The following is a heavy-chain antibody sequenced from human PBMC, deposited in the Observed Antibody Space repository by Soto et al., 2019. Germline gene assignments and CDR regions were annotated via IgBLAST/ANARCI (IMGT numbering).Heavy chain of an antibody. CDR2: ISAYNGNT. V-gene: IGHV1-18*01. D-gene: IGHD3-10*01. Sequence: QVQLVQSGAEVKKPGASVKVSCKASGYTFTSYGISWVRQAPGQGPEWMGWISAYNGNTNYAQKLQGRVTMTTDTSTSTAYMELRSLRSDDTAVYYCARERITMVRGVIPKYYYYGMDVWGQGTTVTVSS. CDR1: GYTFTSYG. CDR3: ARERITMVRGVIPKYYYYGMDV. J-gene: IGHJ6*02.